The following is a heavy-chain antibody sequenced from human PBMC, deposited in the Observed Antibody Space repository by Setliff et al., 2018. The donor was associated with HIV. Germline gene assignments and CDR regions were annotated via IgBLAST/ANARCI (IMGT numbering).Heavy chain of an antibody. CDR2: IYPDDSDA. Sequence: GESLKISCKGSGYTFTNYWIAWVRQMPGKGLEWMGVIYPDDSDARYSPSFQGQVTFSADRFINSAYLQWNTLKASDTAIYYCARRRRNGYDYYTYVVWGEGTMVTVSS. CDR3: ARRRRNGYDYYTYVV. V-gene: IGHV5-51*01. D-gene: IGHD5-12*01. J-gene: IGHJ3*01. CDR1: GYTFTNYW.